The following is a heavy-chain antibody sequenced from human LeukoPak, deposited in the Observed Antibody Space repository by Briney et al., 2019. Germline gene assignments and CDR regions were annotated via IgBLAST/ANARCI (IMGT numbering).Heavy chain of an antibody. CDR2: XIPIFGXA. Sequence: QAXGQGXEWMGGXIPIFGXANYAQKFQGRVTITTDESTSTAYMELSSLRSEDTAVYYCASLAWPEGSGIAVAGTGYYYMDVWGKGTTVTVSS. D-gene: IGHD6-19*01. V-gene: IGHV1-69*05. J-gene: IGHJ6*03. CDR3: ASLAWPEGSGIAVAGTGYYYMDV.